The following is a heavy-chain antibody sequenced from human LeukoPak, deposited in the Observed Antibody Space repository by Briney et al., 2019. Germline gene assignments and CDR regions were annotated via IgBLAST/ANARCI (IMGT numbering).Heavy chain of an antibody. J-gene: IGHJ4*02. CDR3: AKGGKWDVTPFDY. CDR2: ISGGGGST. D-gene: IGHD1-26*01. V-gene: IGHV3-23*01. Sequence: RSGGSLSLSCAACGFTFTSYSMNWVRQAPGKGLEWVSTISGGGGSTYYADSVKGRFTISRDNSKNTLYLQVNSLRAEDTAVYYCAKGGKWDVTPFDYWGQGTLVTVSS. CDR1: GFTFTSYS.